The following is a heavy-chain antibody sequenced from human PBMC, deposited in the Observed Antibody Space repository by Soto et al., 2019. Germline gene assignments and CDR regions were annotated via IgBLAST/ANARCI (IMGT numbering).Heavy chain of an antibody. CDR1: GFIFSTYG. CDR3: AREGDFYDSSGYWLDY. J-gene: IGHJ4*02. CDR2: IWYDGSNQ. D-gene: IGHD3-22*01. V-gene: IGHV3-33*01. Sequence: QVQLVESGGGVVQPGRSLRLSCAASGFIFSTYGMHWVRQAPGKGLEWVAIIWYDGSNQYYADSVKGRFTISRDNSKNTLYLQMNSLRDEDTAVYYCAREGDFYDSSGYWLDYWGQGTLVTVSS.